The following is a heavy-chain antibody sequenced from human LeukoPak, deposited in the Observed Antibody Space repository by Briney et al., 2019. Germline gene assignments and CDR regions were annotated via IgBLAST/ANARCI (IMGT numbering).Heavy chain of an antibody. Sequence: PSETLSLTCTVSGGSISSGSYYWSWIRQPAGKGLEWIGRIYTSGSTHYNPSLKSRVTISVDTSKNQFSLKLSSVTAADTAVYHCARGSYSGSYYSFDYWGQGTLVTVSS. CDR2: IYTSGST. J-gene: IGHJ4*02. CDR3: ARGSYSGSYYSFDY. V-gene: IGHV4-61*02. D-gene: IGHD1-26*01. CDR1: GGSISSGSYY.